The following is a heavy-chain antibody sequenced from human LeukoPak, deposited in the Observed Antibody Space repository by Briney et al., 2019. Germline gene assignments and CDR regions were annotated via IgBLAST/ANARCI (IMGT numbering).Heavy chain of an antibody. J-gene: IGHJ4*02. V-gene: IGHV1-18*01. CDR3: ARDYYEFWSGYDY. CDR2: ISSYNGNT. CDR1: GYTFISYG. Sequence: ASVKVSCKPSGYTFISYGISWVRQAPGQGLECMGWISSYNGNTNYAQKLQGRVTMTTDTSTSTAYMELRSLRSDDTAVYYCARDYYEFWSGYDYWGQGTLVTVSS. D-gene: IGHD3-3*01.